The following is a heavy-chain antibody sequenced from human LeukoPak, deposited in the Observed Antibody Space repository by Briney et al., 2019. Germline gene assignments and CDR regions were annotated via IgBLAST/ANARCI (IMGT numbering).Heavy chain of an antibody. CDR1: GLSFSDYG. D-gene: IGHD3-10*01. CDR2: ISPSGRSV. CDR3: TRDAGSDF. J-gene: IGHJ4*02. Sequence: PGGSLRLSCAGSGLSFSDYGMNYVCQAPGKGLEWLTFISPSGRSVSYADSVKGRFTIARDNAKKSLYLQMDSLRGEDAAIYYCTRDAGSDFRGQGTLVTVSS. V-gene: IGHV3-48*03.